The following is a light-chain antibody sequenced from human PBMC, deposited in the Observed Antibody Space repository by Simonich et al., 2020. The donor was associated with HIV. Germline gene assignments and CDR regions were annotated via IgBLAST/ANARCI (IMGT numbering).Light chain of an antibody. Sequence: QSALTQPASVSGSPGQSITISCTGTSSDVGGYNYVSWYQQHPGKAPKLMIYDVSTRPSGVSNRFSGSKSGNTASLTISGLQAEDEADYYCSSYTSSSTWVFGGGTKPTVL. CDR1: SSDVGGYNY. CDR3: SSYTSSSTWV. CDR2: DVS. J-gene: IGLJ3*02. V-gene: IGLV2-14*01.